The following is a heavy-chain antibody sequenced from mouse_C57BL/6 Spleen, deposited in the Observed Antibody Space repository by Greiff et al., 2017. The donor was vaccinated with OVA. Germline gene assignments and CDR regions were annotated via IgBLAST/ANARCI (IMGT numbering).Heavy chain of an antibody. CDR1: GYTFTSYW. J-gene: IGHJ4*01. V-gene: IGHV1-52*01. Sequence: QVQLQQSGAELVRPGSSVKLSCKASGYTFTSYWMHWVKQRPIQGLEWIGNIDPSDSETHYNQKFKDKATLTVDKSSSTAYMQHSSRTSEDSAVYYCARDSNYAYAMDYWGQGTSVTVSS. CDR2: IDPSDSET. D-gene: IGHD2-5*01. CDR3: ARDSNYAYAMDY.